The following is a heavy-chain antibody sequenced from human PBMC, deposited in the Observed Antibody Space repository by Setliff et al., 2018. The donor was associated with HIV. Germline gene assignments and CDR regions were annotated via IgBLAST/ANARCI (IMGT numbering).Heavy chain of an antibody. Sequence: GASVKVSCKTSGYTFDAKYIHWARQAPGQGLEWMGWINPNSGGTNYARKFQGRVTMTRDTSISTAYMELISLRSDDTAVYYCATAGGRSWFDPWGPGTLVTVSS. D-gene: IGHD3-16*01. CDR1: GYTFDAKY. V-gene: IGHV1-2*02. CDR3: ATAGGRSWFDP. CDR2: INPNSGGT. J-gene: IGHJ5*02.